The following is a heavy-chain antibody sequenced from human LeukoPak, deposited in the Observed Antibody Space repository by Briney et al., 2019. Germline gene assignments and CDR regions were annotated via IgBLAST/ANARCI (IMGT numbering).Heavy chain of an antibody. CDR1: GFTFSSYS. V-gene: IGHV3-21*01. CDR3: AREDGSGSYSHAFDI. D-gene: IGHD3-10*01. J-gene: IGHJ3*02. Sequence: GGSLRLSCAASGFTFSSYSMNWVRQAPGKGLEWVSSISSSSSYIYYADSVKGRFTISRDNAKNSLYLQMNSLRAEDTAVYYCAREDGSGSYSHAFDIWGQGTMVTVSS. CDR2: ISSSSSYI.